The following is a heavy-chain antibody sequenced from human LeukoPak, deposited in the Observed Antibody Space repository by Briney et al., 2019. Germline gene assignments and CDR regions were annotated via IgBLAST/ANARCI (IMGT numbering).Heavy chain of an antibody. CDR1: GGSSSGYY. V-gene: IGHV4-34*01. Sequence: ASETLSLTCAVYGGSSSGYYWSWIRQPPGKGLEWIAEIDHSGGTNYNASLRSRVTVYVDTSKNQFSLKLSSVTAADTAVYYCARGGGNLLPFFDPKYYYYMDVWGKGTTVTVSS. D-gene: IGHD3-9*01. CDR2: IDHSGGT. J-gene: IGHJ6*03. CDR3: ARGGGNLLPFFDPKYYYYMDV.